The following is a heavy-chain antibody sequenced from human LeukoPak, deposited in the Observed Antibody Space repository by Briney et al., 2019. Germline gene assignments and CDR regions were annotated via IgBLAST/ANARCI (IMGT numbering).Heavy chain of an antibody. J-gene: IGHJ4*02. Sequence: GGSLRLSCAASGFTFSDYWMHWVRQAPGKGLVWVSRTNSDGSSISYADSVKGRFTISKDNAKNTLYLQMNSLRAEDTAVYYCARDGPATLDYWGQGILVTVSS. CDR1: GFTFSDYW. CDR3: ARDGPATLDY. CDR2: TNSDGSSI. D-gene: IGHD2-2*01. V-gene: IGHV3-74*01.